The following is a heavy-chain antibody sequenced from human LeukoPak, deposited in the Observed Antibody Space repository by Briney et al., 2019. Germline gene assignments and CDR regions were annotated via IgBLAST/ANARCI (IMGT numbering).Heavy chain of an antibody. J-gene: IGHJ5*02. CDR2: TYYRSKWYN. Sequence: PSQTLSPTCAISGDSVSSNSAAWNWIRQSPSRGLGWLGRTYYRSKWYNDYAVSVKSRITINPDTSKNQFSLQLNSVTPEDTAVYYCARVNGDYASAAWFDPWGQGTLVTVSS. V-gene: IGHV6-1*01. CDR1: GDSVSSNSAA. D-gene: IGHD4-17*01. CDR3: ARVNGDYASAAWFDP.